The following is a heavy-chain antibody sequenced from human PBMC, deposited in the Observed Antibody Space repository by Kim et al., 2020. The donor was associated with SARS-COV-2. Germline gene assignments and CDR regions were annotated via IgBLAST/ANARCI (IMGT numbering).Heavy chain of an antibody. D-gene: IGHD3-22*01. V-gene: IGHV4-61*01. Sequence: SETLSLTCTVSGDSVSSGSYYWTWIRQPPGRGLEWIGYIYYTGSTNYNPSLKSRLTMSVDTSKNQFSLKLSSVTAADTAVYYCARDRFDRSGYPNFDHWGQGALVTVSS. CDR2: IYYTGST. J-gene: IGHJ4*02. CDR1: GDSVSSGSYY. CDR3: ARDRFDRSGYPNFDH.